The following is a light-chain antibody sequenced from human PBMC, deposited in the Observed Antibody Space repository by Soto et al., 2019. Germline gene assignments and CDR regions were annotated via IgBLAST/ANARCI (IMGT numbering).Light chain of an antibody. CDR3: QQRSNWPRLT. J-gene: IGKJ4*01. CDR1: QSVTSY. Sequence: EVVLTQSPATLSLSPGERATLSCRASQSVTSYLAWYQQRPGQAPRLLIYAASTRATGIPARFIGNGSGTDFTLTISSLEPEDFAVYYCQQRSNWPRLTFGGGTKVDIK. CDR2: AAS. V-gene: IGKV3-11*01.